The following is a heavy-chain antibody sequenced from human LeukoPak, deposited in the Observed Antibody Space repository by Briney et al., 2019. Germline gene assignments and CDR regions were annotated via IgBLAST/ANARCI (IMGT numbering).Heavy chain of an antibody. V-gene: IGHV4-59*01. Sequence: PETLSLTCTVSGGSISYYYWSWIRQSPGKGLEWIGYIYYSGTTNYNPSLKSRVTISVDTSKNQFSLQLRSVTAADTAVYYCAREDPQTTVPEGMDVWGQGTTVTVSS. CDR2: IYYSGTT. CDR3: AREDPQTTVPEGMDV. J-gene: IGHJ6*02. CDR1: GGSISYYY. D-gene: IGHD4-17*01.